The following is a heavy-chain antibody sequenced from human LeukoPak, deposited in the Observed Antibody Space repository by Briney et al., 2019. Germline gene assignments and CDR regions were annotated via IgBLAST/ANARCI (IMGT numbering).Heavy chain of an antibody. V-gene: IGHV3-11*01. J-gene: IGHJ5*02. D-gene: IGHD4-11*01. CDR2: ISSSGSTI. Sequence: GGSLRLSCAASGFTFSDYYMSWIRQAPGKGLEWVSYISSSGSTIYYADSVKGRFTISRDNAKNSLYLQMNSLRAEDTAVYYCAKDRYSNYGNWFDPWGQGTLVTVSS. CDR3: AKDRYSNYGNWFDP. CDR1: GFTFSDYY.